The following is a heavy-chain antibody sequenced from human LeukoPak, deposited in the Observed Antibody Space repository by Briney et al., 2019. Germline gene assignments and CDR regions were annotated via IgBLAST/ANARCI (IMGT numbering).Heavy chain of an antibody. CDR1: GYTFTSYY. CDR3: ARSPTDILTGFDY. CDR2: INPSGGST. D-gene: IGHD3-9*01. Sequence: ASVKVSCKASGYTFTSYYMHWVRQAPGQGLEWTGIINPSGGSTSYAQKFQGRVTMTRDMSTSTVYMELSSLRSEDTAVYYCARSPTDILTGFDYWGQGTLVTVSS. J-gene: IGHJ4*02. V-gene: IGHV1-46*01.